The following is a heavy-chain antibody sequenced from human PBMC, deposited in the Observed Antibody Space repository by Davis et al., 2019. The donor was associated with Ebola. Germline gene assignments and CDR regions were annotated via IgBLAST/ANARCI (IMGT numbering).Heavy chain of an antibody. V-gene: IGHV3-30*18. CDR2: VSLDGRTT. CDR1: GFTFSRHG. Sequence: GESLKISCAASGFTFSRHGMHWVRKAPGKGPEWLAVVSLDGRTTFYADSVKGRFTISRDNSRNTLYLQMNSLRVEDTAVYYCAKDSGWQMTPWGQGTLVTVSS. J-gene: IGHJ5*02. CDR3: AKDSGWQMTP. D-gene: IGHD6-19*01.